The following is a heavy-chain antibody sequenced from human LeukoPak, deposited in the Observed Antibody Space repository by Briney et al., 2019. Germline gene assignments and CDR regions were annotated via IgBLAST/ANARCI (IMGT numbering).Heavy chain of an antibody. Sequence: PGGSLRFSCAASGFTFSSSWMTWVRQAPGKRLGWVANLKEDGSANNYVDSVKDRLPISRDSAKKSLYLQMNSLRAEDTAVYYCARDSAYFRFDYWGQGTLVTVSS. J-gene: IGHJ4*02. CDR2: LKEDGSAN. CDR3: ARDSAYFRFDY. D-gene: IGHD3-16*01. V-gene: IGHV3-7*01. CDR1: GFTFSSSW.